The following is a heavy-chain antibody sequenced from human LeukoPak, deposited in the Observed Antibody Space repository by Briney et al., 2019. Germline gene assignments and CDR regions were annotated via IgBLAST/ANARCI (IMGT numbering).Heavy chain of an antibody. CDR3: ATAKPPGDLWTGYYYTSAAFDI. Sequence: GGSLRLSCAASGFTFSDYYMSWIRQAPGKGLEWVSYISSSGSTIYYADSVKGRFTISRDNAKNSLYLQMNGLRAEDTAVYYCATAKPPGDLWTGYYYTSAAFDIWGHGTMVTVSS. V-gene: IGHV3-11*04. CDR2: ISSSGSTI. D-gene: IGHD3/OR15-3a*01. J-gene: IGHJ3*02. CDR1: GFTFSDYY.